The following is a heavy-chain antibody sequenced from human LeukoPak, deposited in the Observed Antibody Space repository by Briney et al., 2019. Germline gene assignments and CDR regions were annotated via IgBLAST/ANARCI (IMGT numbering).Heavy chain of an antibody. J-gene: IGHJ4*02. Sequence: PGGSLRLSCAASGFTVSSNYMSWVRQAPGKGLEWVSVIYSGGSTYYADSVKSRFTISRDNSKNTLYLQMKSLRAEDTALYYCARGPSYYDSSGYYLDYWGQGTLVAVSS. CDR1: GFTVSSNY. D-gene: IGHD3-22*01. CDR3: ARGPSYYDSSGYYLDY. V-gene: IGHV3-66*02. CDR2: IYSGGST.